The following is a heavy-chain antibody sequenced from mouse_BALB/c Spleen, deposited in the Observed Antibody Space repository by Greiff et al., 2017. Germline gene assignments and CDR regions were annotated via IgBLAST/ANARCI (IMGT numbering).Heavy chain of an antibody. CDR2: INPSNGRT. CDR3: ARSAGNYWYFDV. V-gene: IGHV1S81*02. D-gene: IGHD2-1*01. J-gene: IGHJ1*01. CDR1: GYTFTSYW. Sequence: QVQLQQPGAELVKPGASVKLSCKASGYTFTSYWMHWVKQRPGQGLEWIREINPSNGRTNYNEKFKSKATLTVDKSSSTAYMQLSSLTSEDSAVYYCARSAGNYWYFDVWGAGTTVTVSS.